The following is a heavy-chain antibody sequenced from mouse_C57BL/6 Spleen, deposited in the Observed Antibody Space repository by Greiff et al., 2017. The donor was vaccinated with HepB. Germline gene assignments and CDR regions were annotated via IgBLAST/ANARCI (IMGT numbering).Heavy chain of an antibody. Sequence: VQLQQPGAELVKPGASVKLSCKASGYTFTSYWMPWVKPRPGQGLEWIGMIHPNSGSTNYNEKFKSKATLTVDKSSSTAYMQLSSLTSEDSAVYYCARRITTDYYAMDYWGQGTSVTVSS. J-gene: IGHJ4*01. D-gene: IGHD2-4*01. CDR3: ARRITTDYYAMDY. CDR2: IHPNSGST. CDR1: GYTFTSYW. V-gene: IGHV1-64*01.